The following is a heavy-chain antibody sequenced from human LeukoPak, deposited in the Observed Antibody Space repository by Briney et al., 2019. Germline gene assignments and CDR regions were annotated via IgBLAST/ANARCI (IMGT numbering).Heavy chain of an antibody. Sequence: GGSLRLSCAASGFSISNYWMSWVRQAPGKGLEWVANIKQDGSEKKYVDSVKGRFSISRDNAKNSLYPQIYSLRVEDTAGYYCARWYGGSGSWVLDVWGRGTTVTVSS. J-gene: IGHJ6*02. V-gene: IGHV3-7*04. CDR1: GFSISNYW. D-gene: IGHD3-10*01. CDR3: ARWYGGSGSWVLDV. CDR2: IKQDGSEK.